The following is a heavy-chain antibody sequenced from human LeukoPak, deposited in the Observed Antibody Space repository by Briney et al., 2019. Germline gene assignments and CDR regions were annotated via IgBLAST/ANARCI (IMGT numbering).Heavy chain of an antibody. CDR1: GFTLSDYY. V-gene: IGHV3-11*01. J-gene: IGHJ4*02. D-gene: IGHD3-9*01. Sequence: PGGSLRLSCAASGFTLSDYYMTWVRQAPGKGPEWVSYVGNGGSDIMLYRASVKGRFTVFRDYAKNSLYLQMNSLRAEDTDVYYCARDKSDKGHDCWGQGTLVTVSS. CDR2: VGNGGSDIM. CDR3: ARDKSDKGHDC.